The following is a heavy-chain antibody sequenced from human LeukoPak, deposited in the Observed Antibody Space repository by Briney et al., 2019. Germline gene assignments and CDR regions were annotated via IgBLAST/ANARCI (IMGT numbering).Heavy chain of an antibody. V-gene: IGHV3-20*01. J-gene: IGHJ4*02. CDR2: INWNGGST. D-gene: IGHD1-1*01. CDR3: ARDSVAGTGYFDY. Sequence: GGSLRLSYAASGFTFDDYGMSWVRQAPGKGLEWVSGINWNGGSTGYADSVKGRFTISRDNAKNSLYLQMNSLRAEDTALYHCARDSVAGTGYFDYWGQGTLVTVSS. CDR1: GFTFDDYG.